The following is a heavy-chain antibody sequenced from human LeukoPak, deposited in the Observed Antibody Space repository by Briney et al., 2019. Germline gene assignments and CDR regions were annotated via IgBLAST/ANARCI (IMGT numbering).Heavy chain of an antibody. CDR1: GGSISSKSYY. Sequence: SEALPLTCTVSGGSISSKSYYWGWIRQSPGKGLEWIGSIYDSGSTYYNPSLKSRVTISVDTSKNQFSLKLSSVTAADTALYYCARGYYDVLTGHPKNFDYWDQGILVTVSS. J-gene: IGHJ4*02. V-gene: IGHV4-39*01. CDR3: ARGYYDVLTGHPKNFDY. D-gene: IGHD3-9*01. CDR2: IYDSGST.